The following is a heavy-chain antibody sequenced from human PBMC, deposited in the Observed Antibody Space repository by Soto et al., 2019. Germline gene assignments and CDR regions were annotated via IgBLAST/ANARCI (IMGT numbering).Heavy chain of an antibody. CDR2: INPNSGGT. V-gene: IGHV1-2*04. Sequence: QVQLVQSGAEVKKPGASVKVSCKASGYTFTGYYMHWVRQAPGQGLEWMGWINPNSGGTNYAQKFQGWVTMTRDTSISTAYMELSRLGSDDTAVYYCARGSFRSGWWTREYGMDVWGQGTTVTVSS. CDR1: GYTFTGYY. J-gene: IGHJ6*02. D-gene: IGHD6-19*01. CDR3: ARGSFRSGWWTREYGMDV.